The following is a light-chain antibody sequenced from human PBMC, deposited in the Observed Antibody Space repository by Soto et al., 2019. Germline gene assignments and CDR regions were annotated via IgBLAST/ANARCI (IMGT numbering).Light chain of an antibody. CDR1: SSDVGGYNY. J-gene: IGLJ1*01. CDR2: EVS. Sequence: QSALTQPPSASGSPGQSVTISCTGTSSDVGGYNYVSWYQQHPGKAPKLMIYEVSKRPSGDPDRFSGSKSGKKASLTVSGLQAEDEADYYCSSYVGSNNLVFGTGTKVTVL. CDR3: SSYVGSNNLV. V-gene: IGLV2-8*01.